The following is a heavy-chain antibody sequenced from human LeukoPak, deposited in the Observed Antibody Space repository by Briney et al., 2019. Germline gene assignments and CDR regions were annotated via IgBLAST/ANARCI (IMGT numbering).Heavy chain of an antibody. Sequence: GGSLRLSCAASGFTVSSNYMSWVRQAPGKGLEWVSVIYSGGSTYYADSVKGRFTISRDNSKNTLYLQMNSLRAEDTAVYYCARVLVTYYYDSSGYYYFDYWGQGTLVTVSS. D-gene: IGHD3-22*01. J-gene: IGHJ4*02. CDR3: ARVLVTYYYDSSGYYYFDY. V-gene: IGHV3-53*01. CDR1: GFTVSSNY. CDR2: IYSGGST.